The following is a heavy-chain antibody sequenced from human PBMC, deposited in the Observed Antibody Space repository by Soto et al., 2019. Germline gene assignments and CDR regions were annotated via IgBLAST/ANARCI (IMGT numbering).Heavy chain of an antibody. D-gene: IGHD6-6*01. CDR3: ARDEYSSSSGAFDI. CDR2: INPNSGGT. J-gene: IGHJ3*02. Sequence: ASVKVSCKASGYTFTGYYIHWVRQAPGQGLEWMGWINPNSGGTNYAQKFQGRVTMTRDTSISTAYMELSRLRSDDTAVYYCARDEYSSSSGAFDIWGQGTMVTVSS. V-gene: IGHV1-2*02. CDR1: GYTFTGYY.